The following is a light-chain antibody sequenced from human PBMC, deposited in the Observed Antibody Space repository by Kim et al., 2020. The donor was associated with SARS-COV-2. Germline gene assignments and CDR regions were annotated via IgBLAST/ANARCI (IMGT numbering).Light chain of an antibody. V-gene: IGKV1-33*01. CDR3: QHYDNLPHT. CDR1: QDISNY. Sequence: DIQMTQSPSSLSASVGDRVTITCQASQDISNYLNWYQQKPGKAPKFLIYDASNLEAGVPSRFRGSGSGTHFTLTISSLQPEDIATYYCQHYDNLPHTFGQGTKLEIK. J-gene: IGKJ2*01. CDR2: DAS.